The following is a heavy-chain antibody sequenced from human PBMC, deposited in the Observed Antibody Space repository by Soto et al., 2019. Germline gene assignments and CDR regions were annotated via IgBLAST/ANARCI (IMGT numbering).Heavy chain of an antibody. CDR1: GGSISSYF. Sequence: SETLSLTCTVSGGSISSYFWSWIRQPPGKGLEWIGYIYYSGSTNYNPSHKSRVTISVDTSKNQFSLKLSSVTAADTAVYYCARDPKGNNWFDPWGQGTLVTVSS. V-gene: IGHV4-59*01. CDR2: IYYSGST. J-gene: IGHJ5*02. CDR3: ARDPKGNNWFDP.